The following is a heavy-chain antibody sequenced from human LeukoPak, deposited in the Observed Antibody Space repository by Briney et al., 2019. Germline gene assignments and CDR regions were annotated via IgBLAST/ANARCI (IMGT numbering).Heavy chain of an antibody. Sequence: GGSLRLSCAASGFTFSSYAMSWVRQAPGKGLEWVSAISGSGGSTYYADSVKGRFTISRDNSKNSLYLQMNSLRTEDTALYYCTKGPADRRGYGNWYFDLWGRGTLVTVSS. CDR1: GFTFSSYA. J-gene: IGHJ2*01. V-gene: IGHV3-23*01. CDR2: ISGSGGST. CDR3: TKGPADRRGYGNWYFDL. D-gene: IGHD3-22*01.